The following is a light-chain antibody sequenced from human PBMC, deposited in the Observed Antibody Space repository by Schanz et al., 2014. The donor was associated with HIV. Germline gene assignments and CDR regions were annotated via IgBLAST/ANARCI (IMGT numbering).Light chain of an antibody. V-gene: IGLV2-14*03. J-gene: IGLJ1*01. CDR2: AVS. CDR1: SSDIGAFDY. Sequence: SALTQPASVSGSPGQSITISCSGTSSDIGAFDYVSWYQQYPGKAPKLIVYAVSDRPSGLSYRFSGSKSGNTASLAISDLQAADEADYYCCSYAGNYTSYVFGTGTKLTVL. CDR3: CSYAGNYTSYV.